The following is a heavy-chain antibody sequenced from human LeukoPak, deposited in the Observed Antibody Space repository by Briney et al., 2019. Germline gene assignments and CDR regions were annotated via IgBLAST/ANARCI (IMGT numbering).Heavy chain of an antibody. D-gene: IGHD3-22*01. CDR3: ARHQRDSSGYHYFDY. CDR2: SSYSGST. V-gene: IGHV4-59*08. Sequence: SETLSLTYSVSGDSITSDYWSWIRQPPGQGLEWIGYSSYSGSTYYNPSLKSRVTISVDTSKNQFSLRLSSVTAADTAVYYCARHQRDSSGYHYFDYWGKGTLVTVSS. J-gene: IGHJ4*02. CDR1: GDSITSDY.